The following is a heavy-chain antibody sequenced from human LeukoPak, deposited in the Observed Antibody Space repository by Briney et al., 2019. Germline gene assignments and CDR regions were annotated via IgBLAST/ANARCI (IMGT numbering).Heavy chain of an antibody. CDR3: ARESFGDSSGYYYAEYFQH. Sequence: GGSLTLSCAASGFTFSSYWWSWVRQAPGKGLEWVANIKQGGSEKYYVDSVKGRFTISRDNAKNSLYLQMNSLRAEDTAVYYCARESFGDSSGYYYAEYFQHWGQGTLVTVSS. CDR1: GFTFSSYW. D-gene: IGHD3-22*01. V-gene: IGHV3-7*01. CDR2: IKQGGSEK. J-gene: IGHJ1*01.